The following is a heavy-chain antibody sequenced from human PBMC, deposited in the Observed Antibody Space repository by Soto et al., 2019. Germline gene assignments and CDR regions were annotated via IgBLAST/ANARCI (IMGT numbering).Heavy chain of an antibody. D-gene: IGHD1-7*01. CDR1: GFSLSTAGVG. J-gene: IGHJ4*02. CDR3: AHRLGLFTWNYISFEY. Sequence: SGPTLVNPTETLTLTCSFSGFSLSTAGVGVGWIRQLPGKALEWLAIIYWDNDKRYSPSLRSRLTITKDTSDNRVALMLTNMDPADTATYFCAHRLGLFTWNYISFEYWGQGALVTVSS. V-gene: IGHV2-5*02. CDR2: IYWDNDK.